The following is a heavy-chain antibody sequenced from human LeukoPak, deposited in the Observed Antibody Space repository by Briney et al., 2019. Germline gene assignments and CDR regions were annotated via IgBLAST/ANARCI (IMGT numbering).Heavy chain of an antibody. CDR2: ISSSSSYI. V-gene: IGHV3-21*01. D-gene: IGHD1-26*01. CDR1: GFTFSSYS. J-gene: IGHJ6*03. Sequence: GGSLRLSCAASGFTFSSYSMNWVRQAPGKGLEWVSSISSSSSYIYYADSVKGRFTISRDNAKNSLYLQMNSLRAEDTAVYYCARALSGSYRGGYYYMDVWGKGTTVTISS. CDR3: ARALSGSYRGGYYYMDV.